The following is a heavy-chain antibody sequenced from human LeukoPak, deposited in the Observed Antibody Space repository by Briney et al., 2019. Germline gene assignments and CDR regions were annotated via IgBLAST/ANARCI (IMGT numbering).Heavy chain of an antibody. CDR2: IIPIFGTA. Sequence: SLKVSCKASGGTFSSYAISGGRQAPGQGLEWMGRIIPIFGTANYAQKFQGRVTITTDESTSTAYMELSSLRSEDTAVYYCASSGRSMTTVTYDDYWGQGTLVTVSS. D-gene: IGHD4-17*01. CDR1: GGTFSSYA. CDR3: ASSGRSMTTVTYDDY. J-gene: IGHJ4*02. V-gene: IGHV1-69*05.